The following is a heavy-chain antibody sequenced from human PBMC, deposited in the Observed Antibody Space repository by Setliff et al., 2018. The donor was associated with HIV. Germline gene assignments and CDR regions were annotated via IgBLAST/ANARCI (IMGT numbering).Heavy chain of an antibody. Sequence: SETLSLTCTVSGGSISSHYWIWIRQPPGKGLEWIGYIYYSGGTYYNPSLKSRVTISVDTSKNQFSLKLSSVTAADTAVYYCARVPTNPDFYYYYMDVWGKGTTVTVSS. CDR3: ARVPTNPDFYYYYMDV. V-gene: IGHV4-59*11. J-gene: IGHJ6*03. CDR2: IYYSGGT. CDR1: GGSISSHY.